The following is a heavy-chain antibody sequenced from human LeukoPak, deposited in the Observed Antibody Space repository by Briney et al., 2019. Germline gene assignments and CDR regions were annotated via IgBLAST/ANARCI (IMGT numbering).Heavy chain of an antibody. V-gene: IGHV3-23*01. D-gene: IGHD3-10*01. CDR3: ARVDRYYQGSGSYAIDY. J-gene: IGHJ4*02. CDR1: GFTFSSYA. Sequence: GGSLRLSCAASGFTFSSYAMSWVRQAPGKGLEWVSAISGSGGSTYYADSVKGRFTISRDNSKNSLYLQMNNLRAEDTAVYYCARVDRYYQGSGSYAIDYWGQGTLVTVSS. CDR2: ISGSGGST.